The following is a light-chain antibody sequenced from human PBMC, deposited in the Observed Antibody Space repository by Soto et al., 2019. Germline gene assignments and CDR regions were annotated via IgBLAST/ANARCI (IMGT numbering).Light chain of an antibody. CDR1: QSISIY. CDR3: QQSDRTQIT. V-gene: IGKV1-39*01. Sequence: DIQMTHSPTSLSASVGDRVTITCRASQSISIYLNGYQQKPGKAPKLLIYAASSLQSGVASRCGGSGSGTDITLTISSLQPEDFATYYCQQSDRTQITLGKWTRLEIK. J-gene: IGKJ5*01. CDR2: AAS.